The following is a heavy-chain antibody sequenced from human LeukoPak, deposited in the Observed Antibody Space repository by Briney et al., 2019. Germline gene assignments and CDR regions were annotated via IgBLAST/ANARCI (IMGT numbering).Heavy chain of an antibody. CDR3: AKASTLWFGESRGGYFDY. V-gene: IGHV3-9*01. Sequence: GGSLRLSRAASGFTFDDYAMHWVRQAPGKGLEWVSGTSWNSGSIGYADSVKGRFTISRDNAKNSLYLQMNSLRAEDTALYYCAKASTLWFGESRGGYFDYWGQGTLVTVSS. D-gene: IGHD3-10*01. J-gene: IGHJ4*02. CDR1: GFTFDDYA. CDR2: TSWNSGSI.